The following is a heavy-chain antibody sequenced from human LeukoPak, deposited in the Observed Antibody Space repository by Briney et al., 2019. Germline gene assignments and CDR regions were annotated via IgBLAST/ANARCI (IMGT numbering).Heavy chain of an antibody. CDR2: IYYSGST. CDR3: ARLICSSTSCLYYYYGMDV. V-gene: IGHV4-39*01. CDR1: GGSISSSSYY. J-gene: IGHJ6*02. Sequence: SETLSLTCTVSGGSISSSSYYWGWIRQPPGKRLEWIGSIYYSGSTYYNPSLKSRVTISVDTSKNQFSLKLSSVTAADTAVYYCARLICSSTSCLYYYYGMDVWGQGTTVTVSS. D-gene: IGHD2-2*01.